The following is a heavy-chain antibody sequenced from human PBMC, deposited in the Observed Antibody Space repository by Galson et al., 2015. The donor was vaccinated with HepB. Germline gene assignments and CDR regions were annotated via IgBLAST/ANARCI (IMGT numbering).Heavy chain of an antibody. CDR2: FYWNGDK. V-gene: IGHV2-5*01. CDR1: GFSLNTGGVG. CDR3: AYIPNYSDGRKHFQP. J-gene: IGHJ1*01. D-gene: IGHD3-22*01. Sequence: PALVKPTQTLTLTCTFSGFSLNTGGVGVGWIRQPPGKALEWLALFYWNGDKHYTPSLKTRLTITTDTSKNQVVLTMTNMDPVDTATYYCAYIPNYSDGRKHFQPWGQGTLVIVSS.